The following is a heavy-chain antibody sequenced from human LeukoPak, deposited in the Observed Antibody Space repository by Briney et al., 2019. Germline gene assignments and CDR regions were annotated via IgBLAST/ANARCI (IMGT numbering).Heavy chain of an antibody. Sequence: SQTLSLTCAVSGGPISSGGYSWSWIRQPPGKGLEWIGYIYHSGSTYYNPSLKSRVTISVDRSKNQFSLKLSSVTAADTAVYYCARNPSPWYFDLWGRGTLVTVSS. J-gene: IGHJ2*01. V-gene: IGHV4-30-2*01. CDR2: IYHSGST. CDR3: ARNPSPWYFDL. CDR1: GGPISSGGYS.